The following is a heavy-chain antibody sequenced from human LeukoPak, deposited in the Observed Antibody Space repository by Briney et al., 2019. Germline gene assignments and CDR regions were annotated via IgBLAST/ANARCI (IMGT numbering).Heavy chain of an antibody. CDR1: GFTFSSYA. J-gene: IGHJ4*02. V-gene: IGHV3-23*01. Sequence: GGSLRLSCAASGFTFSSYAMTWVRQAPGKGLEWVSGISERGGSTNYADSVKGRFIISRDTSKNTVYLQMNSLRVEDTAVYFCAKRGIVIRAVIIIGFHKEAYYFDYWGQGILVTVSS. CDR3: AKRGIVIRAVIIIGFHKEAYYFDY. CDR2: ISERGGST. D-gene: IGHD3-10*01.